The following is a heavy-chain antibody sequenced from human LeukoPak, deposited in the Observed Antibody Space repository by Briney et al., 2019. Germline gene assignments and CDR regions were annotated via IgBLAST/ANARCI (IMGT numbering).Heavy chain of an antibody. CDR2: IWYDGSNK. Sequence: PGGSLRLSCAASGFTFSSYGMHWVRQAPGKGLEWVAVIWYDGSNKYYADSVKGRFTISRDNSKNTLYLQMNSLRAEDTAVYYCVREKSSSWLDYWGQGTLVTVSS. CDR3: VREKSSSWLDY. D-gene: IGHD6-13*01. V-gene: IGHV3-33*01. CDR1: GFTFSSYG. J-gene: IGHJ4*02.